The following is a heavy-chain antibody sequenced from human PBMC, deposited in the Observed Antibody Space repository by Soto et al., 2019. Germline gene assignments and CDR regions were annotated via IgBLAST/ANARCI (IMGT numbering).Heavy chain of an antibody. V-gene: IGHV3-30*03. J-gene: IGHJ4*02. Sequence: QVQLVESGGGVDQPGRSLRLSCAASGFPCTSYGMNWVREGPGKGLEWLAVISYDGSNKFYADSVKGRFTISRDNSKNTLYLQMNSLRPEDTALYYCVGGQYYFDYRGQGTLVIVSS. D-gene: IGHD3-10*01. CDR1: GFPCTSYG. CDR2: ISYDGSNK. CDR3: VGGQYYFDY.